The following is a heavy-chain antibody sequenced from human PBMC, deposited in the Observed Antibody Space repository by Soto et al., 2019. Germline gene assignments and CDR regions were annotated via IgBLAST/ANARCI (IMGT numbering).Heavy chain of an antibody. CDR3: TTAGYYYYGDYDYYYYGMDV. CDR2: IKSKTDGGTT. D-gene: IGHD4-17*01. V-gene: IGHV3-15*07. Sequence: GGSLRLSCAASGFTFSNAWMNWVRQAPGKGLEWVGRIKSKTDGGTTDYAAPVKGRFTISRDDSKNTLYLQMNSLKTEDTAVYYCTTAGYYYYGDYDYYYYGMDVWGQGTTVTVSS. J-gene: IGHJ6*02. CDR1: GFTFSNAW.